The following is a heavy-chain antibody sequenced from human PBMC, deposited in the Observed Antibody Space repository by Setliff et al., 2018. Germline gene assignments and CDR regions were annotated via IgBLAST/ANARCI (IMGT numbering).Heavy chain of an antibody. CDR1: GGSITRGSFY. Sequence: SETLSLTCTVSGGSITRGSFYWSWIRQSDGERLEWIGRVHASGSPNYNPSFKGRVTISLDTSTNQFSLNLNSVTAADTAVYYCAKERYFDWFFENWGQGTLVTVSS. J-gene: IGHJ4*02. V-gene: IGHV4-61*02. CDR2: VHASGSP. D-gene: IGHD3-9*01. CDR3: AKERYFDWFFEN.